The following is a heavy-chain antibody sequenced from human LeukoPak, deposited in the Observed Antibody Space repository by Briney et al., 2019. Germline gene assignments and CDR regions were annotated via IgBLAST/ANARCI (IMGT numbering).Heavy chain of an antibody. Sequence: ASVKVSCKASGYTFTDHYMYWVRQAPGQGLEWIGWINPNSGGTNFAQKFQGRVTMTRDTSMSAAYMELSSLRSDDTAVYYCARDKGKYGGNDFICDYWGQGTLVTVSS. V-gene: IGHV1-2*02. D-gene: IGHD5-12*01. CDR1: GYTFTDHY. CDR3: ARDKGKYGGNDFICDY. J-gene: IGHJ4*02. CDR2: INPNSGGT.